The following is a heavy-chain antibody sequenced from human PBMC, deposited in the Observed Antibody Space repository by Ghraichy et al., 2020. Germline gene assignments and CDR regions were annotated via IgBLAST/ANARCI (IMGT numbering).Heavy chain of an antibody. CDR2: ISGLGEST. Sequence: GGSLRLSCATSGFTFSNFAVSWVRQAPGKGLEWVSTISGLGESTYYADSVKGRFTISRDSSQNTVYLQMNSLRVDDTAIYYCVTKGDSRGWFDPWGQGTLVTVSS. D-gene: IGHD3-16*01. J-gene: IGHJ5*02. V-gene: IGHV3-23*01. CDR1: GFTFSNFA. CDR3: VTKGDSRGWFDP.